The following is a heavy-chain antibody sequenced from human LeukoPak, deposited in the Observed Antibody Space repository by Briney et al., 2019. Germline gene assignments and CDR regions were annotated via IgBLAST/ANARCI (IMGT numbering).Heavy chain of an antibody. V-gene: IGHV4-39*01. D-gene: IGHD6-19*01. CDR1: GGSISSSSYY. J-gene: IGHJ3*02. Sequence: PSETLSLTCTVSGGSISSSSYYWGWIRQPPGTGLEWIGSIYYSGSTYYNPSLKSRVTISVDTSKNQFSLKLSSVTAADTAVYYCARVTYSSGWYARLPNAFDIWGQGTMVTVSS. CDR3: ARVTYSSGWYARLPNAFDI. CDR2: IYYSGST.